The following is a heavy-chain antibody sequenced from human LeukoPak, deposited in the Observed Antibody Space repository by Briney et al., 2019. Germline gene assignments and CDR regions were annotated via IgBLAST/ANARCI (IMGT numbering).Heavy chain of an antibody. D-gene: IGHD2-21*02. J-gene: IGHJ4*02. CDR2: IYYSGST. CDR3: ARRRIGGDGEYYFDY. CDR1: GGSISTYY. Sequence: SETLSLTCTVSGGSISTYYWSWIRQPPGKGLEWIGYIYYSGSTYYNPSLKSRVTISVDTSKNQFSLKLSSVTAADTAVYYCARRRIGGDGEYYFDYWGQGTLVTVSS. V-gene: IGHV4-59*08.